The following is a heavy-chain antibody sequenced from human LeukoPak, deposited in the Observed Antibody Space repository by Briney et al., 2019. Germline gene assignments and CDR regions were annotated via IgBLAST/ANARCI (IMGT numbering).Heavy chain of an antibody. D-gene: IGHD3-10*01. CDR1: GFTFSSYW. V-gene: IGHV3-7*01. Sequence: TGGSLRLSCAASGFTFSSYWMSWVRQAPGKGLEWVANIKQDGSEKYYVDSVKGRFTISRDNAKNSLYLQMNSLRAEDTAVYYCARDYGSGPQAIYYYYGMDVWGQGTTVTVSS. CDR2: IKQDGSEK. CDR3: ARDYGSGPQAIYYYYGMDV. J-gene: IGHJ6*02.